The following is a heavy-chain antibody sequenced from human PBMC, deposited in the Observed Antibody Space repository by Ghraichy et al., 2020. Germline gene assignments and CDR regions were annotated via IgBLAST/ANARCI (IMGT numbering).Heavy chain of an antibody. CDR1: GYTFRNYG. CDR3: SRPVVAVPATNVDAFDV. CDR2: IRAKIFGGTA. J-gene: IGHJ3*01. V-gene: IGHV3-49*03. D-gene: IGHD2-15*01. Sequence: GESLNISCAASGYTFRNYGLTWFRQSPGKGLEWVASIRAKIFGGTAQYAASLKDRFRISRDDSLNTAYLDMSSLTTDDSAIYYCSRPVVAVPATNVDAFDVWGQGTAVIVSS.